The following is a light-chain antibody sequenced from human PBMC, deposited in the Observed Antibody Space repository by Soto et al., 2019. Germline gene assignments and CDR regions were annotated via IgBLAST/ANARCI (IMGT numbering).Light chain of an antibody. CDR3: SFYTSTNTLV. CDR2: DVT. V-gene: IGLV2-14*01. CDR1: RSDVGGYNF. Sequence: QSALTQPASVSGSPGQSITISCTGTRSDVGGYNFVSWYQQHPGKVPKLLIYDVTHRPSGVSNRFSASKSANTASLTISGLQGEDEADYYCSFYTSTNTLVFGGGTNLTVL. J-gene: IGLJ2*01.